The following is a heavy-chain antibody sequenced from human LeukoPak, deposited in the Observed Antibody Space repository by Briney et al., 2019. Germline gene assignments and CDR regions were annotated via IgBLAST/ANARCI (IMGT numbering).Heavy chain of an antibody. D-gene: IGHD1-26*01. CDR3: VRGGGAFDY. CDR2: IFSGGST. CDR1: GFTFSSYW. V-gene: IGHV3-66*01. J-gene: IGHJ4*02. Sequence: GGSLRLSCAASGFTFSSYWMHWVRQAPGKGPEWVSVIFSGGSTYYADSVKGRFTISRDNAKKSVYVQMNSLRAEDTAVFYCVRGGGAFDYWGQGTLVTVSS.